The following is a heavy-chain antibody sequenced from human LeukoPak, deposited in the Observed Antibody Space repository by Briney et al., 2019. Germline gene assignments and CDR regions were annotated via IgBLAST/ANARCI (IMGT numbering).Heavy chain of an antibody. CDR3: ARGRRPRYCSSTSCRTGAFDI. D-gene: IGHD2-2*01. CDR1: GGSFSGYY. V-gene: IGHV4-34*01. CDR2: INHSGST. Sequence: PSETLSLTCAVYGGSFSGYYWSWLRQPPGKGLEWIGEINHSGSTNYNPSLKSRVTISVDTSKNQFSLKLSSVTAADTAVYYCARGRRPRYCSSTSCRTGAFDIWGQGTMVTVSS. J-gene: IGHJ3*02.